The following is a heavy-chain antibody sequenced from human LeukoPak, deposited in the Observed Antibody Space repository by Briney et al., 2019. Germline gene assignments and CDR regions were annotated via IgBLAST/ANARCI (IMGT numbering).Heavy chain of an antibody. V-gene: IGHV3-53*01. CDR3: ARGGYSYGRPFDH. J-gene: IGHJ4*02. CDR1: GFTFSTDF. Sequence: GGSLSPSCAASGFTFSTDFMSWVRQAPGKGLEWVSVIYRGGNTYYVDSVKGRFTISRDNSKNMVYLQMNSLRVEDTAVYYCARGGYSYGRPFDHWGQGTLVTVSS. CDR2: IYRGGNT. D-gene: IGHD5-18*01.